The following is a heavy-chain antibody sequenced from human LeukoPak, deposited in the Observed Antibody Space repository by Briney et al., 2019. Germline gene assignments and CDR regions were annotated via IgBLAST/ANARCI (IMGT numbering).Heavy chain of an antibody. CDR1: GFTFSSYS. D-gene: IGHD5-12*01. Sequence: GGSLRLSCAASGFTFSSYSMNWVRQAPGKGLEWVSSISSSSSYIYYADSVKGRFTISRDNAKNSLYLQMNSLRAEDTAVYYCARGSGYGKGHDYWGRGTLVTVSS. CDR2: ISSSSSYI. J-gene: IGHJ4*02. CDR3: ARGSGYGKGHDY. V-gene: IGHV3-21*01.